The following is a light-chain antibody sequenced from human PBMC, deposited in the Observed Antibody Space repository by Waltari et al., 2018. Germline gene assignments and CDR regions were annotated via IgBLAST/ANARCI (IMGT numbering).Light chain of an antibody. CDR1: SSDVGSYNR. J-gene: IGLJ3*02. Sequence: QSALTQPPSVSGSPGQSVTIPCTGTSSDVGSYNRVSWYYQPPGTAPKLMIYEVNNRPSGVPDRFSGSKSGNTASLTISGLQAEDEADYYCSSYSSITTFVFGGGTKLTVL. CDR2: EVN. CDR3: SSYSSITTFV. V-gene: IGLV2-18*02.